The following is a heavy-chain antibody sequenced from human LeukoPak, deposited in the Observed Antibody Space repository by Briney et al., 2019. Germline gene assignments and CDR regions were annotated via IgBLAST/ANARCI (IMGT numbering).Heavy chain of an antibody. CDR2: INPNSGVT. Sequence: ASVKVSCKASGYTFTGYHIHWVRQAPGQRLEWMGWINPNSGVTNYAQKFQGRVTMTRDTSISTAYMELSRLTSDDTAVYYCASRDGPQGAFDYWGQGTLVTVSS. CDR1: GYTFTGYH. CDR3: ASRDGPQGAFDY. V-gene: IGHV1-2*02. D-gene: IGHD5-24*01. J-gene: IGHJ4*02.